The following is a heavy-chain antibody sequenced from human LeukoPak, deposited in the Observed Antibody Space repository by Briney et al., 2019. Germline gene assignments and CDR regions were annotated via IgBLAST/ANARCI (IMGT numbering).Heavy chain of an antibody. CDR2: IYYSGST. Sequence: SETLSLTCTVSGGSISSYYWSWLRQPPGKGLEWIGYIYYSGSTNYNPSLKSRVTISVDTSKNQFSLKLSSVTAADTAVYYCARSHSIFPVNVWGQGTLVTVSS. CDR3: ARSHSIFPVNV. CDR1: GGSISSYY. J-gene: IGHJ4*02. V-gene: IGHV4-59*08. D-gene: IGHD3-3*01.